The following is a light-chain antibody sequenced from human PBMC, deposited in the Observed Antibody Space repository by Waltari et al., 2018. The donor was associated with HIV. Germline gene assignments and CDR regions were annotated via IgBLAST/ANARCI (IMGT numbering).Light chain of an antibody. Sequence: DIQMTQSPSSLSASVGDRVTLTCRTSQSISTYLNWYQHRPGKAPTLLIYAVSHLASGVPSRFSGSGFGTDFTLTISSLQPEDFATYYWQQSYRSPRTFGQWTKVEIK. J-gene: IGKJ1*01. CDR2: AVS. CDR1: QSISTY. V-gene: IGKV1-39*01. CDR3: QQSYRSPRT.